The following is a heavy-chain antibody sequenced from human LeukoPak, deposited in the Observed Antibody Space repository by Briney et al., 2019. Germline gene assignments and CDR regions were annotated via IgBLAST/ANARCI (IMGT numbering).Heavy chain of an antibody. J-gene: IGHJ4*02. D-gene: IGHD1-26*01. Sequence: GGSLRLSCVASGLTSSDYYMGWIRQAPGKGLEWLSYISGSGSDINYAESVRGRFAISRDNAKNSLYLQLNSLRPEDTAVYYCATGPQIREPAYWGQGTLVTVSS. V-gene: IGHV3-11*04. CDR1: GLTSSDYY. CDR3: ATGPQIREPAY. CDR2: ISGSGSDI.